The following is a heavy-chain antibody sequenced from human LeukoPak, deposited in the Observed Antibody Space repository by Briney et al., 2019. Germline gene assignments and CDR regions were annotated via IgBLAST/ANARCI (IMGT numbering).Heavy chain of an antibody. Sequence: PSETLSLTCTVSGGSITSYYWSWIRQPAGKGLEWIGRIYTSGSTNYNPSLKSRVTISVDTSKNHFSLKLNSVTAADTAMYYCARRVVAATNYFDYWGQGTLVTVSS. CDR3: ARRVVAATNYFDY. J-gene: IGHJ4*02. V-gene: IGHV4-4*07. D-gene: IGHD2-15*01. CDR1: GGSITSYY. CDR2: IYTSGST.